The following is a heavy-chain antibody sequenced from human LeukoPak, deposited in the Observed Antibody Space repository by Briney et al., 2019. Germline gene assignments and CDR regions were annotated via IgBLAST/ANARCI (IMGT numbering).Heavy chain of an antibody. J-gene: IGHJ3*02. Sequence: GGSLRLSCAASGFTFSSYAMSWVRQAPGKGLEWVSAISGSGGSTYYADSVKGRFTISRDNSKNTLYLQMNSLRAEDAAVYYCAKCVWFGELPHDAFDMWGQGTMVTVSS. CDR1: GFTFSSYA. D-gene: IGHD3-10*01. V-gene: IGHV3-23*01. CDR2: ISGSGGST. CDR3: AKCVWFGELPHDAFDM.